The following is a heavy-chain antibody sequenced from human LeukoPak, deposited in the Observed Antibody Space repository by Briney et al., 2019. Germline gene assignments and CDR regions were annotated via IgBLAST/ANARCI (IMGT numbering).Heavy chain of an antibody. CDR2: IHISGST. D-gene: IGHD6-13*01. V-gene: IGHV4-61*09. J-gene: IGHJ4*02. CDR1: GGSINSGSYC. Sequence: SETLSLTCTVSGGSINSGSYCWSWIRQSAGKGLEWIGHIHISGSTNYNPSLKSRVTISVDTSKNQFSLKLSSATAADTAVYYCARLGIAAAYFDYWGQGTLVTVSS. CDR3: ARLGIAAAYFDY.